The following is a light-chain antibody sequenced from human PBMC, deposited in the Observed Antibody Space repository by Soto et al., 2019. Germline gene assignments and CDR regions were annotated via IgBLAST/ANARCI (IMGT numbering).Light chain of an antibody. CDR2: GAS. V-gene: IGKV3-15*01. Sequence: QSPGTLSLSPGERATLSFGTSHRVNIHVAWYPPKPGQAPRILLYGASTRATGIPVRFSGSGFGTEFTLTTSRLQSEDFTVYYCQKYKTRPLFGQGTRLEI. J-gene: IGKJ5*01. CDR1: HRVNIH. CDR3: QKYKTRPL.